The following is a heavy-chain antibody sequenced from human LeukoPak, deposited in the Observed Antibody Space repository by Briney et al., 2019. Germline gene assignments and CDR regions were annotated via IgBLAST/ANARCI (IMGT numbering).Heavy chain of an antibody. Sequence: AGGSLRLSCAASGFALRSYGMHCVRQAPGKGLEWVAVIWHDGKNKYYADSVKGRFTVSRDNSKNTLFLQMDSLRVEDTAVYYCARVRDPHNVFDVWGQGTMVTVSS. CDR3: ARVRDPHNVFDV. CDR1: GFALRSYG. J-gene: IGHJ3*01. CDR2: IWHDGKNK. V-gene: IGHV3-33*01.